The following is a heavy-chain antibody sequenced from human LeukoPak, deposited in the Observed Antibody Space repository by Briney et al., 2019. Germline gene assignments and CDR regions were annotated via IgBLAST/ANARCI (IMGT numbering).Heavy chain of an antibody. CDR2: IIPIFGTA. D-gene: IGHD3-3*01. CDR1: GGTFSSYA. Sequence: ASVKVSCKASGGTFSSYAISWVRQAPGQGLEWMGGIIPIFGTANYAQKFQGRVTITTDESTSRAYMELSSLRSEDTAVYYCARAPYYDFWSGYWSGFDYWGPGTLVTVSS. V-gene: IGHV1-69*05. J-gene: IGHJ4*02. CDR3: ARAPYYDFWSGYWSGFDY.